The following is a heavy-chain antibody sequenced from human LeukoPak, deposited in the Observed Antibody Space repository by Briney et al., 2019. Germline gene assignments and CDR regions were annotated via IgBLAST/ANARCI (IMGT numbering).Heavy chain of an antibody. V-gene: IGHV1-8*01. CDR3: ASAIFGGVEGLMDV. Sequence: GASVKVSCKASGYTFTSYDINWVRQATGQRLEWMGWMNPNSGNTGYAQKFQGRVTMTRNTSISTAYMELSSLRSEDTAVYCCASAIFGGVEGLMDVWGKGTTVTVSS. CDR1: GYTFTSYD. CDR2: MNPNSGNT. D-gene: IGHD3-3*01. J-gene: IGHJ6*03.